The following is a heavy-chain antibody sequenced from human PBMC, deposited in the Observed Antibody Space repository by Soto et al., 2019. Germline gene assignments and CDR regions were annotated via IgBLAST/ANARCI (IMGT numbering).Heavy chain of an antibody. D-gene: IGHD1-7*01. CDR1: GFTFSDFE. Sequence: QVQLVESGGGVVQPGRSLRLSCSASGFTFSDFEMYWIRQAPGKGLDWVSFISYDGSNQYYAGSVKGRFTISRDNSNNTLFLLMSSLRPEDPAVYFCARRTGTAPRFDFWGQGTLVTVSS. CDR2: ISYDGSNQ. CDR3: ARRTGTAPRFDF. J-gene: IGHJ4*02. V-gene: IGHV3-30-3*01.